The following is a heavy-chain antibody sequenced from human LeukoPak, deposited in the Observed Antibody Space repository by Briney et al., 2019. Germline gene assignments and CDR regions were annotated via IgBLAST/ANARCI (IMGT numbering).Heavy chain of an antibody. Sequence: ASVEVSCKVSGYTLTELSMHWVRQAPGKGLEWMGGFDPEDGETIYAQKFQGRVTMTEDTSTDTAYMELSSLRSEDTAVYYCATPNVLRYFDWLEGFDYWGQGTLVTVSS. V-gene: IGHV1-24*01. D-gene: IGHD3-9*01. CDR1: GYTLTELS. CDR3: ATPNVLRYFDWLEGFDY. J-gene: IGHJ4*02. CDR2: FDPEDGET.